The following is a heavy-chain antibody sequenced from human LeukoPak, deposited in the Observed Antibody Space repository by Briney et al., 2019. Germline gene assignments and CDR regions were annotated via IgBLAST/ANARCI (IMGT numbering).Heavy chain of an antibody. J-gene: IGHJ4*02. V-gene: IGHV4-59*01. D-gene: IGHD3-22*01. CDR1: GGSISSYY. CDR3: ASWYYDSCGYSIFDY. Sequence: SETLSLTCTVSGGSISSYYWSWIRQPPGKGLEWIGYIYYSGSTNYNPSLKSRVTISVDTSKNQFSLKLSSVTAADTAVYYCASWYYDSCGYSIFDYWGQGTLVTVSS. CDR2: IYYSGST.